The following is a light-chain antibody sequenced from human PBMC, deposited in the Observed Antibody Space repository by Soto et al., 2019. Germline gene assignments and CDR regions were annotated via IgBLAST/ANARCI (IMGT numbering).Light chain of an antibody. CDR2: GAS. J-gene: IGKJ5*01. CDR3: QQRDSWPIT. V-gene: IGKV3-15*01. Sequence: ETVMTQSPVTLSVSPGDTATLSCRASQRVSSHLAWYQQTPGQAPRLLIYGASTRATDIPARFSGSGSGTQFTLTINSLEPDDFAVYYCQQRDSWPITFGQGTRLEIK. CDR1: QRVSSH.